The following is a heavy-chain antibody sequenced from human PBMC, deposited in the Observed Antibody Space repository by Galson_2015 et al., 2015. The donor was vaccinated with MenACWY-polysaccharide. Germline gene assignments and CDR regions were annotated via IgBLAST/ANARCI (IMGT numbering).Heavy chain of an antibody. D-gene: IGHD6-19*01. J-gene: IGHJ3*02. CDR3: ARESSRIVFHAFDI. Sequence: LRLSCAASGLTFRSSGMHWVRQAPGKGLEWVALIQNVGSPKAYADSVKGRFTISRDNSKNTLYLEMNSLRAEDTAVYYCARESSRIVFHAFDIWGQGTMVTVSS. CDR2: IQNVGSPK. V-gene: IGHV3-33*05. CDR1: GLTFRSSG.